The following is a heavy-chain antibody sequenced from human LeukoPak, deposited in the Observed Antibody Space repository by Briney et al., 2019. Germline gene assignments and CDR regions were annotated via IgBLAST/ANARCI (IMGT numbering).Heavy chain of an antibody. CDR3: ARHAHGSGPYYFDY. J-gene: IGHJ4*02. CDR2: IYTSGST. Sequence: SETLSLTCTVSGGSISSYYWSWIRQPPGKGLEWSGYIYTSGSTNYNPSLKSRVTISVDTSKNQFSLKLSSVTAADTAVYYCARHAHGSGPYYFDYWGQGTLVTVSS. D-gene: IGHD3-10*01. V-gene: IGHV4-4*09. CDR1: GGSISSYY.